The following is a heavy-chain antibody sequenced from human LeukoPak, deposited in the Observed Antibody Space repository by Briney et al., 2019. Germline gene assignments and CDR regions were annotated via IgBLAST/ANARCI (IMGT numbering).Heavy chain of an antibody. CDR2: TYYRSKWYN. Sequence: SLTLSLTCDISGDXVSSNSAAWNWIRQSPSRGLEWLGRTYYRSKWYNDYAVSVKSRMTINPDTSKNQFSLQLNSVTPEDTAVYYCARGGYDSSGYEDWFDPWGQGTLVTVSS. CDR3: ARGGYDSSGYEDWFDP. D-gene: IGHD3-22*01. J-gene: IGHJ5*02. CDR1: GDXVSSNSAA. V-gene: IGHV6-1*01.